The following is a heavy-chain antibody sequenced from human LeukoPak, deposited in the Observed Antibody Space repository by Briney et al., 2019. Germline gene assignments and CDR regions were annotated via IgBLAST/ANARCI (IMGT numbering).Heavy chain of an antibody. Sequence: GGSLRLSCAASGFTFSDYTMNWVRQAPGKGLEWVSSITSSSTYIYYSDSVKGRFTISRDNAKNSLYLQMNSLRAEDAAVYYCTNLAPMDVWGKGTTVTVSS. CDR2: ITSSSTYI. CDR3: TNLAPMDV. CDR1: GFTFSDYT. J-gene: IGHJ6*04. D-gene: IGHD3-3*02. V-gene: IGHV3-21*01.